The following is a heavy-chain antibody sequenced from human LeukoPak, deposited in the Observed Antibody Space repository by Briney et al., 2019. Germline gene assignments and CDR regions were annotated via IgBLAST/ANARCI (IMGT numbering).Heavy chain of an antibody. CDR1: GYTFTGYY. J-gene: IGHJ3*02. V-gene: IGHV1-2*02. CDR3: ARARGGVVVVVDAFDI. CDR2: INPNSGGT. D-gene: IGHD2-15*01. Sequence: ASVKVSCKASGYTFTGYYMHWVRQAPGQGLEWMGWINPNSGGTNYAQKFQGRVTMTRDTSISTAYMELSRLRSDDTAVYYCARARGGVVVVVDAFDIWGQGTMVSVSS.